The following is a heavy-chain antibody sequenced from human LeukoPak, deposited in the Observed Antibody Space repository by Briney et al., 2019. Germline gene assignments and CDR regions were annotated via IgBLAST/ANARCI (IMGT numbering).Heavy chain of an antibody. CDR2: IYPGDSDT. D-gene: IGHD3-9*01. CDR1: GYSFNTYW. J-gene: IGHJ3*02. V-gene: IGHV5-51*01. Sequence: GESLKISCKGSGYSFNTYWIGWVRQMPGKGLEWMGIIYPGDSDTRYSPSFQGQVTISADKSISTAYLQWSSLKASDTAMYYCARRKYDILTGYYKAGNAFDIWGQGTMVTVSS. CDR3: ARRKYDILTGYYKAGNAFDI.